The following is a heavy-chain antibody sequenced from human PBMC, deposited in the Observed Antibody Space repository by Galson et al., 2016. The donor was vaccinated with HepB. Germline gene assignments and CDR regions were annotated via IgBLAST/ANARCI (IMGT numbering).Heavy chain of an antibody. Sequence: ETLSLTCIVSGGSVSAANFYWGWIRQSPGKGLEWIGSIHYSGRTYYNLSLKSRLTIFVDTSKNQFPLKVNSVTAADTAVYYCARRPRQLWLRSYFDSWGRGALVTVSS. D-gene: IGHD5-18*01. CDR3: ARRPRQLWLRSYFDS. CDR1: GGSVSAANFY. V-gene: IGHV4-39*01. J-gene: IGHJ4*02. CDR2: IHYSGRT.